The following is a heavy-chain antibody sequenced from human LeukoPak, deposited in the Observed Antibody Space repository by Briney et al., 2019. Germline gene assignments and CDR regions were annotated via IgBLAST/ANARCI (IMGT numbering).Heavy chain of an antibody. V-gene: IGHV3-21*01. J-gene: IGHJ4*02. CDR2: ISSSSSYI. CDR1: GSTFSSYS. CDR3: ARIGYGDSSPLNY. D-gene: IGHD4-17*01. Sequence: GGSLRLSCAASGSTFSSYSMNWVRQAPGQGLDWVSSISSSSSYIYYADSVKGRFTISRDNAKNSLYLQMDSLRAEDTAVYYCARIGYGDSSPLNYWGQGTLVTVSS.